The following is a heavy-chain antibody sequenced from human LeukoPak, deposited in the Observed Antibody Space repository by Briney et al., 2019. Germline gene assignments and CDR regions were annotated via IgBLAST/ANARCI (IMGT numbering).Heavy chain of an antibody. CDR1: GGSFSGYY. J-gene: IGHJ4*02. D-gene: IGHD3-22*01. CDR2: INHSGST. CDR3: ARLQYYYDSSGYYPSDY. Sequence: SETLSLTCAVYGGSFSGYYWSWIRQPPGKGLEWIGEINHSGSTNYNPSLKSRVTISVDTSKNQLSLKLSSVTAADTAVYYCARLQYYYDSSGYYPSDYWGQGTLVTVSS. V-gene: IGHV4-34*01.